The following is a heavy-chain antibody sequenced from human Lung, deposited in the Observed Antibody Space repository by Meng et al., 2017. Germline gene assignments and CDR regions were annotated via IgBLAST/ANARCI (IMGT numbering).Heavy chain of an antibody. V-gene: IGHV1-2*06. Sequence: QVQVVQSGVGVKKPGAPVKVSCKPSGYNFPDYIQHWVRRAPGQGLEWMGRINPKSGDTHYAQKFQARVTLTGDSSISTAYMELSGLRSDDTAMYYCARDEDISAAGKLFGDYWGQGTLVTVSS. CDR2: INPKSGDT. CDR3: ARDEDISAAGKLFGDY. CDR1: GYNFPDYI. J-gene: IGHJ4*02. D-gene: IGHD6-25*01.